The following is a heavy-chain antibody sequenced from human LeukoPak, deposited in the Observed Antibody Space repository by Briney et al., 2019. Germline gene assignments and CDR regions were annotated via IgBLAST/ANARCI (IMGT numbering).Heavy chain of an antibody. CDR1: GGSFSGYC. CDR2: INHSGST. Sequence: PSETLSLTCAVYGGSFSGYCWSWIRQPPGKGLEWIGEINHSGSTNYNPSLKSRVTISVDTSKNQFPLKLSSVTAADTAVYYCARWGHYGPLGYWGQGTLVTVSS. CDR3: ARWGHYGPLGY. V-gene: IGHV4-34*01. D-gene: IGHD4-17*01. J-gene: IGHJ4*02.